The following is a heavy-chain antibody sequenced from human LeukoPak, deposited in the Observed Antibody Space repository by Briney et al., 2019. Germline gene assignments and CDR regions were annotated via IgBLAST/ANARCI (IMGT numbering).Heavy chain of an antibody. D-gene: IGHD3-22*01. CDR2: IIPILGIA. Sequence: LVKVSCKASGGTFSSYAISWVRQAPGQGLEWMGRIIPILGIANYAQKFQGRVTIIADKSTSTAYMELSSLRSEDTAVYYCARDAVVVFTFDYWGQGTLVTVSS. J-gene: IGHJ4*02. V-gene: IGHV1-69*04. CDR1: GGTFSSYA. CDR3: ARDAVVVFTFDY.